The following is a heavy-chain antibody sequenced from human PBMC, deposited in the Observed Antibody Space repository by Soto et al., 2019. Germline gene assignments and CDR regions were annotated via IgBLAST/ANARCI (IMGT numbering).Heavy chain of an antibody. J-gene: IGHJ4*02. CDR1: GFTFSSYS. CDR3: ARDSARGWYFDY. CDR2: ISSGSNTI. D-gene: IGHD3-22*01. Sequence: EVQVVESGGGLVQPGGSLRLSCAASGFTFSSYSMNWVRQAPGKGLEWVSYISSGSNTIYYADPVKGRFTISRDNAKNSLYLQMNSLRDEDTAVYYCARDSARGWYFDYWGQGVLVTVSS. V-gene: IGHV3-48*02.